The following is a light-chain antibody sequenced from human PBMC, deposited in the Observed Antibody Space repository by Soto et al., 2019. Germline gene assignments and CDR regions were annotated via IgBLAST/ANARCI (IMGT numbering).Light chain of an antibody. CDR2: ANK. V-gene: IGLV1-44*01. CDR1: SSNIRGNT. Sequence: QSVLTQPPSASGSPGQRVTISCSGSSSNIRGNTVNWYQQLPGTAPKLLMFANKQRPSGVPDRFSASKSGTSASLAINGHQSDDEADYYCATWDDSLNGWVFGGGTKLTVL. CDR3: ATWDDSLNGWV. J-gene: IGLJ3*02.